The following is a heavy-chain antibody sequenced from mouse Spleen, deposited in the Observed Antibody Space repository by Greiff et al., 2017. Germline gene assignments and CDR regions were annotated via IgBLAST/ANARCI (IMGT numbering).Heavy chain of an antibody. Sequence: VQLQQSGAELVRPGASVKLSCTASGFNIKDDYMHWVKQRPEQGLEWIGWIDPENGDTEYASKFQGKATITADTSSNTAYLQLSSLTSEDTAVYYCTPYGNYGGYYFDYWGQGTTLTVSA. CDR1: GFNIKDDY. CDR2: IDPENGDT. J-gene: IGHJ2*01. D-gene: IGHD2-1*01. V-gene: IGHV14-4*01. CDR3: TPYGNYGGYYFDY.